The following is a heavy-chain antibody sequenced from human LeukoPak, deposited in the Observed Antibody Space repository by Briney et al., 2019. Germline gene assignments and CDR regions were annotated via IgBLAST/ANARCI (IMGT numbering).Heavy chain of an antibody. Sequence: ASVKVSCKASGYIFTDYYIHWIRQAPGQGLEWMGWIDPNSGGTHHAPNFQGRATMTRDTSSSTVYMGLSRLRSADTAIYYCARSRTPFYYYGMHVWGLGTSVTVSS. D-gene: IGHD1-1*01. CDR3: ARSRTPFYYYGMHV. CDR2: IDPNSGGT. J-gene: IGHJ6*02. V-gene: IGHV1-2*02. CDR1: GYIFTDYY.